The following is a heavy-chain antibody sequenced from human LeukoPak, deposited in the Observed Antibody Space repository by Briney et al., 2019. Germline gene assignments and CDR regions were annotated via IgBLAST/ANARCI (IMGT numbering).Heavy chain of an antibody. CDR2: IIPIFGTA. CDR1: GGTFSSYA. J-gene: IGHJ5*02. V-gene: IGHV1-69*05. D-gene: IGHD3-16*01. Sequence: SVKVSCKASGGTFSSYAISWVRQAPGQGLEWMGRIIPIFGTANYAQKFQGRVTITTDESTSTAYMELSSLRSEDTAVYYCARAAGVYDYVWGSTNWFDPWGQGTLVTVSS. CDR3: ARAAGVYDYVWGSTNWFDP.